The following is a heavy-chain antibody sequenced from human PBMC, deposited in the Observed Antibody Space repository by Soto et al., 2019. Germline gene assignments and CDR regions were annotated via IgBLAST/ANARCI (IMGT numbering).Heavy chain of an antibody. V-gene: IGHV3-23*01. CDR1: GLTISDYP. CDR2: ISASGEKP. Sequence: EVHLLESGGGVVQPGKSLKISCAASGLTISDYPMTWVRQPPGQGLEWVSGISASGEKPYYADSVKGRFTISRNNSKNTLSLQMNSLRVEDTGIYYCAKLEWLEFGGDYWGQGTLVTVSS. J-gene: IGHJ4*02. CDR3: AKLEWLEFGGDY. D-gene: IGHD6-19*01.